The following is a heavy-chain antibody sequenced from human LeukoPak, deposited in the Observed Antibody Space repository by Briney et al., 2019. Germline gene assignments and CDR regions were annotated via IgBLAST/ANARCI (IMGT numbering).Heavy chain of an antibody. CDR1: GVSISSYY. J-gene: IGHJ6*03. CDR3: AGVDVFGVVSSDYYYQYLDV. CDR2: IYYSGST. D-gene: IGHD3-3*01. Sequence: SETLSLTCTVPGVSISSYYWSWIRQPPGKGLEWIGYIYYSGSTHYNPSLKSRVTISVDTAKTQFSLKLSYVPAADTAEYYWAGVDVFGVVSSDYYYQYLDVWGKGTTVTVSS. V-gene: IGHV4-59*12.